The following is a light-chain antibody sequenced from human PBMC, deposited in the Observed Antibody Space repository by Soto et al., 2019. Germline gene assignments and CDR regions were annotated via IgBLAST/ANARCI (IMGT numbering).Light chain of an antibody. J-gene: IGKJ4*01. CDR3: QQYASLPLT. V-gene: IGKV3-20*01. CDR1: QSVYNNF. CDR2: GAS. Sequence: EIVLTQSPGTLSLSPGEGATLACRASQSVYNNFLSWYQQKPGQAPRRLIYGASTRATGIPDRFSGSGSGTDFTLTISRLEPEDFAVFYCQQYASLPLTFGGGSKVQIK.